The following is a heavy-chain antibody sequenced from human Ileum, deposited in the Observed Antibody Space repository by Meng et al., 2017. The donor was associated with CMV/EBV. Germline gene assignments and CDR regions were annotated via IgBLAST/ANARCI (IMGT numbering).Heavy chain of an antibody. J-gene: IGHJ5*02. V-gene: IGHV3-72*01. D-gene: IGHD6-13*01. CDR3: ASHSSSLP. CDR2: SRNKANSYTT. Sequence: LSCAASGFTLSDHYMDWVRQAPGKGLEWVGRSRNKANSYTTEYAASVKGRFTISRDDSKNSLYLQMNSLKTEDTAMYYCASHSSSLPWGQGTLVTVSS. CDR1: GFTLSDHY.